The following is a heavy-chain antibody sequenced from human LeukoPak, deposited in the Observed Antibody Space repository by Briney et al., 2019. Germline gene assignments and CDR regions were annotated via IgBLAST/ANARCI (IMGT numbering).Heavy chain of an antibody. J-gene: IGHJ4*02. CDR3: ARDYPDRHGY. CDR2: IYSGGST. D-gene: IGHD3-16*02. CDR1: GFTVSSNY. Sequence: GGSLRLSCAASGFTVSSNYMSWVRQAPGKGLEWGSVIYSGGSTYYADSVKGRFTISRDNSKNTLYLQMNSLRAEDTAVYYCARDYPDRHGYWGQGTLVTVSS. V-gene: IGHV3-53*01.